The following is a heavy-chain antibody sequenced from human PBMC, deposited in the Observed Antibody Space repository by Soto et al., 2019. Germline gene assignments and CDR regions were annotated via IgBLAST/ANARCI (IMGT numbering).Heavy chain of an antibody. J-gene: IGHJ2*01. CDR2: IYYSGST. CDR3: ARLRGRAKNWYFDL. V-gene: IGHV4-31*03. CDR1: GGSISSGGYY. Sequence: QVQLQESGPGLVKPSQTLSLTCTVSGGSISSGGYYWSWIRQHPGKGLEWIGYIYYSGSTYYNPSLKSRVTISVDTSKNQFSLKLSSVTAADTAVYYGARLRGRAKNWYFDLWGRGTLVTVSS. D-gene: IGHD4-17*01.